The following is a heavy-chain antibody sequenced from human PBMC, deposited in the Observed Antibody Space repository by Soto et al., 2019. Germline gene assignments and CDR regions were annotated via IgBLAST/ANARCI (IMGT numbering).Heavy chain of an antibody. CDR3: ATVVPAAPYYYYGMDV. Sequence: EASVKVSCKASGYTFTSYAMHWVRQAPGQRLEWMGWINAGNGNTKYSQKFQGRVTITRDTSASTAYMELSSLRSEDTAVYYCATVVPAAPYYYYGMDVWGQGTTVTVSS. CDR2: INAGNGNT. CDR1: GYTFTSYA. D-gene: IGHD2-2*01. J-gene: IGHJ6*02. V-gene: IGHV1-3*01.